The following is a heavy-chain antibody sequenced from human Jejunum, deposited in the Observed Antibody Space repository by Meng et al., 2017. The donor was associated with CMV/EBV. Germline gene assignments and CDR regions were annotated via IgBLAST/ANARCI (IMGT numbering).Heavy chain of an antibody. D-gene: IGHD2-15*01. CDR3: ARVVVGATRGDFDY. J-gene: IGHJ4*02. V-gene: IGHV4-34*01. CDR1: GGSFSDYY. Sequence: QVQLQQLGAGLLKPSETLSPTCAVYGGSFSDYYWSWIRQPPGKGLEWIGEINHSGSTNYNPSLKSRVTISVDTSKNQFSLKLSSVTAADTAMYYCARVVVGATRGDFDYWGQGTLVTVSS. CDR2: INHSGST.